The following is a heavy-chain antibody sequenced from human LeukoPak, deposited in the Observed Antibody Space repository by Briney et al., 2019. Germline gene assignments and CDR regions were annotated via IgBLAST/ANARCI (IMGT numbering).Heavy chain of an antibody. J-gene: IGHJ6*03. V-gene: IGHV3-23*01. CDR2: ISVSGNT. CDR1: GFTLSSYA. CDR3: ARASYGTLHYYYYYYMDV. Sequence: GGSLRLSCAASGFTLSSYAMSWVRQGPGKGLEWVSAISVSGNTYHADSVKGRFTISRDSYKNTLYLQMNSLRAEDAAVYYCARASYGTLHYYYYYYMDVWGKGTTVTISS. D-gene: IGHD2/OR15-2a*01.